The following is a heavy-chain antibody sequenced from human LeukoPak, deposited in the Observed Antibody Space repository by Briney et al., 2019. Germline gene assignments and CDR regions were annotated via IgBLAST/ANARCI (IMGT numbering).Heavy chain of an antibody. CDR2: ISSSGSTI. CDR1: GFTFSAYY. Sequence: KPGGSLRLSCAASGFTFSAYYMSWIRQAPGKGLEWVSYISSSGSTIYYADSVKGRFTISRDNAKNSLYPQMNSLRAEDTAVYYCAAHKEDSSYDQGGYYKDVWGKGTTVTVSS. CDR3: AAHKEDSSYDQGGYYKDV. D-gene: IGHD6-6*01. J-gene: IGHJ6*03. V-gene: IGHV3-11*01.